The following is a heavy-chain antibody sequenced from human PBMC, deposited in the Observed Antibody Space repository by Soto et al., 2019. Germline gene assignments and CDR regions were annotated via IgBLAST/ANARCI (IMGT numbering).Heavy chain of an antibody. D-gene: IGHD6-13*01. J-gene: IGHJ3*02. CDR2: IKXXGSEK. V-gene: IGHV3-7*01. CDR1: GFTFSSYW. Sequence: GGSLRLSCAASGFTFSSYWMSWVRQAPGKGLEWVANIKXXGSEKYYVDSVKGRFTISRDNAKNSLYLQMNSLRAEDTAVYYCARDSTGYSSSWGAFDIWGQGTMVTVSS. CDR3: ARDSTGYSSSWGAFDI.